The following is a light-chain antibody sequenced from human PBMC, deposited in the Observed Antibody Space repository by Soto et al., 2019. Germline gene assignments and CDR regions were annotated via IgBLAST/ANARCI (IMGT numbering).Light chain of an antibody. CDR2: GAS. V-gene: IGKV3-20*01. Sequence: EIVLTQSPGTLSLSPGERATLYCRASQSVSSSYLAWYQQKPGQAPRLLIYGASTSATGIPDKFSGSGSGTDFTLTISRLEPEDFAVYYCQQYGSSTGYTFGQGTKVEIK. J-gene: IGKJ2*01. CDR3: QQYGSSTGYT. CDR1: QSVSSSY.